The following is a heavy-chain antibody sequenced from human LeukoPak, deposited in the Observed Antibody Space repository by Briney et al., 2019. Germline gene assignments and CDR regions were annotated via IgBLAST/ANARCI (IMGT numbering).Heavy chain of an antibody. Sequence: SGTLSLTCAVSGGSISSGNWWSWVRQPPGKGLEWIGELSHSGSSNYNPSLKSRVTISLDKSQNQVSLKLSSVTAADTAVYYCAREKGSSWSFDYWGQGTLVTVSS. J-gene: IGHJ4*02. D-gene: IGHD6-13*01. CDR1: GGSISSGNW. CDR3: AREKGSSWSFDY. CDR2: LSHSGSS. V-gene: IGHV4-4*02.